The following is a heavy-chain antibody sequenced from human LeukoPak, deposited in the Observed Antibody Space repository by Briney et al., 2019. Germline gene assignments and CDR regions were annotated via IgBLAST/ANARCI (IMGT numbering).Heavy chain of an antibody. Sequence: GASVKVSCKASGYTFTSYDVNWVRQATGQGLEWMGRIIPILDITNYAQNFQGRVTITAEKSTSTAYMELNSLRSEDTAVYFCARDKLQRRGGMDVWGQGTTVIVSS. D-gene: IGHD1-1*01. V-gene: IGHV1-69*04. J-gene: IGHJ6*02. CDR1: GYTFTSYD. CDR3: ARDKLQRRGGMDV. CDR2: IIPILDIT.